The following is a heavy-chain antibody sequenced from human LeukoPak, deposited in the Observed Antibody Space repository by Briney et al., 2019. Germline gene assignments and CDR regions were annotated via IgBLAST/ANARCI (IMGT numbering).Heavy chain of an antibody. V-gene: IGHV1-2*02. J-gene: IGHJ4*02. CDR2: INPNSGGT. D-gene: IGHD6-13*01. CDR3: ARGQQLTRGFDY. CDR1: GYTFTGYY. Sequence: ASVKVSCKASGYTFTGYYMHWVRQAPGQGLEWMGWINPNSGGTNYAQKFQGRVTITADKSTSTAYMELSSLRSEDTAVYYCARGQQLTRGFDYWGQGTLVTVSS.